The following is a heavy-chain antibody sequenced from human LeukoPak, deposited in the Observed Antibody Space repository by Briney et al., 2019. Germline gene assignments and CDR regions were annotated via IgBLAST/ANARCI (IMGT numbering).Heavy chain of an antibody. CDR3: ARERGWYSGSYIDY. D-gene: IGHD1-26*01. J-gene: IGHJ4*02. V-gene: IGHV1-8*01. CDR1: GYTFTSYD. Sequence: ASVKVSCKASGYTFTSYDINWVRQATGQGLEWMGWMNPNSGNTGYAQKFQGRVTMTRNTSISTAYMELSSLRSEDTAVYYCARERGWYSGSYIDYWGQGTLVTVSS. CDR2: MNPNSGNT.